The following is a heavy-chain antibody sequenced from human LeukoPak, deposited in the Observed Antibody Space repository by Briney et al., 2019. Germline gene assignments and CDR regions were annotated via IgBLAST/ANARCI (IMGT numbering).Heavy chain of an antibody. V-gene: IGHV4-39*07. CDR1: GGSISSSSYY. CDR3: ARVGPGGIAAAPSDY. Sequence: SETLSLTCTVSGGSISSSSYYWGWIRQPPGKGLEWIGSIYYSGSTYYNPSLKSRVTISVDTSKNQFSLKLSSVTAADTAVYYCARVGPGGIAAAPSDYWGQGTLVTVSS. J-gene: IGHJ4*02. D-gene: IGHD6-13*01. CDR2: IYYSGST.